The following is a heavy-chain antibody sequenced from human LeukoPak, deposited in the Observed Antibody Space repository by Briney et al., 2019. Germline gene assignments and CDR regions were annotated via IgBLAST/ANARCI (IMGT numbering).Heavy chain of an antibody. Sequence: ASVKVSCKASGYTFTGYYMHWVRQAPGQGLEWMGWINPNSGGTNYAQKFQGRVTMTRDTSISTAYMELSRLGSDDTAVYYCARVVLHYDFWSGPGKYYFDYWGQGTLVTVSS. V-gene: IGHV1-2*02. CDR3: ARVVLHYDFWSGPGKYYFDY. CDR1: GYTFTGYY. J-gene: IGHJ4*02. CDR2: INPNSGGT. D-gene: IGHD3-3*01.